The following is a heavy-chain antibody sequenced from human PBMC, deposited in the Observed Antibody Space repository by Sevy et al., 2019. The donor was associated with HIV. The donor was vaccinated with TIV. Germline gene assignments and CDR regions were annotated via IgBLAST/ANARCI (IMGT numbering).Heavy chain of an antibody. J-gene: IGHJ4*02. V-gene: IGHV3-30*02. CDR2: IRYDGSNK. CDR3: AKSSLRFSEWLPPGIY. CDR1: GFTFSSYG. D-gene: IGHD3-3*01. Sequence: GGSLRLSCAASGFTFSSYGMHWVRQAPGKGLEWVAFIRYDGSNKYYADSVKGRFTISRDNSKNTLYLQMNSLRAEDTAVYYCAKSSLRFSEWLPPGIYWGQGTLVTVSS.